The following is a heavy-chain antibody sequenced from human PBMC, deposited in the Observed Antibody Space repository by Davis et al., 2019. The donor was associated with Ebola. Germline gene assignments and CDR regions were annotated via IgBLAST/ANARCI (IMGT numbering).Heavy chain of an antibody. J-gene: IGHJ4*02. Sequence: GESLKISCAASGFTFSSYAMSWVRQAPGKGLEWVSAISGSGGSTYYADSVKGRFTISRDNSKNTLYLQMNSLRAEDTAVYYCAKDRWGVVVPAAILFDYWGQGTLVTVSS. CDR2: ISGSGGST. CDR3: AKDRWGVVVPAAILFDY. CDR1: GFTFSSYA. D-gene: IGHD2-2*02. V-gene: IGHV3-23*01.